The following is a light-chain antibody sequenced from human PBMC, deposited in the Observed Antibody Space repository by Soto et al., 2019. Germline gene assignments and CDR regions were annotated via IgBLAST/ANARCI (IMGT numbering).Light chain of an antibody. CDR2: GAS. CDR1: QSVSNNY. Sequence: EIVLTQSPGTLSLSPGERATLSCRASQSVSNNYLAWYQQKPGQAPRLLIYGASRRATGIPYRFSGSGSGTYFTLTIRRLEPEDFAVYSCQQYGSSPLTCGGGTKVEIK. CDR3: QQYGSSPLT. V-gene: IGKV3-20*01. J-gene: IGKJ4*01.